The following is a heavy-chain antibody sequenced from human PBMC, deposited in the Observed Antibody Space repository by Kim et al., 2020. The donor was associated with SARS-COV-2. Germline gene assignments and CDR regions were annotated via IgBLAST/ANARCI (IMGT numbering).Heavy chain of an antibody. J-gene: IGHJ4*02. CDR3: ARQGCSSTSCRPYYFDY. D-gene: IGHD2-2*01. V-gene: IGHV4-39*01. Sequence: LKSRVTISVDTSKNQFSLKLSSVTAADTAVYYCARQGCSSTSCRPYYFDYWGQGTLVTVSS.